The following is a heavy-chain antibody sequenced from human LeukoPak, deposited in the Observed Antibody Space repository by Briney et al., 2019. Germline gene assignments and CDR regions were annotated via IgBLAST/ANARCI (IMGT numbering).Heavy chain of an antibody. CDR3: AKDKNDYGDYYYMDV. CDR2: IRYDGSNK. J-gene: IGHJ6*03. Sequence: AGGSLRLSCAASGFTFSSYVMHWVRQAPGKGLEWVAFIRYDGSNKYYADSVKGRFTISRDNSKNTLYLQMNSLRAEDTAVYYCAKDKNDYGDYYYMDVWGKGTTVTVSS. CDR1: GFTFSSYV. D-gene: IGHD4-17*01. V-gene: IGHV3-30*02.